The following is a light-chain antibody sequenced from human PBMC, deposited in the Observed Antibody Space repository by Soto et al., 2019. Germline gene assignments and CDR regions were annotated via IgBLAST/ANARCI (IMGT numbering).Light chain of an antibody. Sequence: EIVMTQSPATLSVSPGERATLSCRASQSVNSILAWYQQKPGQAPRLLIYGASTRATGIPARFSGSGSGTEFTLTISSLQSEDVAVYYCQQYDIWPRTFGQGTKLEIK. CDR1: QSVNSI. J-gene: IGKJ2*01. V-gene: IGKV3-15*01. CDR3: QQYDIWPRT. CDR2: GAS.